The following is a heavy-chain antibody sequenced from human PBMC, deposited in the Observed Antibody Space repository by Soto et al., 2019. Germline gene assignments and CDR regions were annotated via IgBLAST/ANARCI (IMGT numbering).Heavy chain of an antibody. Sequence: SGPTLVNPTQTLTLTCTFSGFSLITIGLGVGWIRQPPGKALEWLALIYWNDDKRYSPSLKSRLTITKDTSKNQVVLTMTNMDPVDTATYYCAHMHNWNDPARFDPWGQGTLVTVSS. CDR1: GFSLITIGLG. D-gene: IGHD1-20*01. V-gene: IGHV2-5*01. CDR3: AHMHNWNDPARFDP. CDR2: IYWNDDK. J-gene: IGHJ5*02.